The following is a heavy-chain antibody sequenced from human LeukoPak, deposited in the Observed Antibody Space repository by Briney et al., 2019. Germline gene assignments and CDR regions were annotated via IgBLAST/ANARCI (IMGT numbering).Heavy chain of an antibody. D-gene: IGHD4-23*01. CDR3: AKDIGKSIGLDY. V-gene: IGHV3-33*06. CDR2: IWYDGSNK. J-gene: IGHJ4*02. Sequence: GGSLRLSCAASGFTFSSYGMHWVRQAPGKGLEWVAVIWYDGSNKYYADSVKGRFTISRDNSKNTLYLQMNSLRAEDTAVYYCAKDIGKSIGLDYWGQGTLVTVSS. CDR1: GFTFSSYG.